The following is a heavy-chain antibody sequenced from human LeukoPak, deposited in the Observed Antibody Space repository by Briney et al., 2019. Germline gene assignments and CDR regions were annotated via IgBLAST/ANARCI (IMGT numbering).Heavy chain of an antibody. D-gene: IGHD6-19*01. V-gene: IGHV4-39*07. CDR1: GGSISSSSYY. CDR3: ARGSTASVGYSSGWYYFDY. J-gene: IGHJ4*02. Sequence: SETLSLTCTVSGGSISSSSYYWGWIRQPPGKGLEWIGSIYYSGSTYYNPSLKSRVIISVDTSKNQFSLKLSSVTAADMAVYYCARGSTASVGYSSGWYYFDYWGQGTLVTVSS. CDR2: IYYSGST.